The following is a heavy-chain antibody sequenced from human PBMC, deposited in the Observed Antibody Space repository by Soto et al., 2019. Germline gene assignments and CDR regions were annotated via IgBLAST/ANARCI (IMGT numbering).Heavy chain of an antibody. CDR1: GGSISSSSYY. CDR3: ARHEGMATIFRY. CDR2: IYYSGST. V-gene: IGHV4-39*01. Sequence: QLQLQESGPGLVKPSETLSLTCTVSGGSISSSSYYWGWIRQPPGKGLEWIGSIYYSGSTYYNPSLKSRVPISVDTSQHQFSLKLSSVTAADTAVYYCARHEGMATIFRYWGQGTLVTVSS. J-gene: IGHJ4*02. D-gene: IGHD5-12*01.